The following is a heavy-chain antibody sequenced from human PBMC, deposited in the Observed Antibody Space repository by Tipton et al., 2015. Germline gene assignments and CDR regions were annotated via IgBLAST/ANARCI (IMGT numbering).Heavy chain of an antibody. J-gene: IGHJ4*02. CDR2: IFHRGDT. Sequence: TLSLTCDDSGYSISSGYYWGWIRQPPGKGLEWIGSIFHRGDTNYNPSLKSRVTISLDTSKNQSSLKLNSVTAADTAVYYCARGLLLWFGMSDYWGRGTLVTVSS. CDR1: GYSISSGYY. V-gene: IGHV4-38-2*01. D-gene: IGHD3-10*01. CDR3: ARGLLLWFGMSDY.